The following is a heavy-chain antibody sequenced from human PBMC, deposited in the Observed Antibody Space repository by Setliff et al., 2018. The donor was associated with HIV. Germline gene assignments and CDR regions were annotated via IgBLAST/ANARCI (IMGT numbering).Heavy chain of an antibody. CDR2: INPSSGST. D-gene: IGHD6-6*01. V-gene: IGHV1-46*01. CDR3: ARDPAPSSSASYFQH. J-gene: IGHJ1*01. Sequence: SVKVSCKASGYTFTSYYMHWVRQAPGQGLEWMGIINPSSGSTTYAQKFQGRVTMTRDTSTSTVYMELSSLRSEDTAVYYCARDPAPSSSASYFQHWGQGTPVTVS. CDR1: GYTFTSYY.